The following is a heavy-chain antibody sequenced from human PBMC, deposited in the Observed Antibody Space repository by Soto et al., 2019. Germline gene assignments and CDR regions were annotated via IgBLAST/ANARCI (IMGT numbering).Heavy chain of an antibody. J-gene: IGHJ2*01. Sequence: QLQESGPGLVMPSQTLSLTCTVSGASINNNDYYWSWIRQTPGKVLESIGYVYYSGSTDYIPSLKSRLAMSIDKYQNQLSLKPNSVTAADTATYFCARMSYFYDKWYFGLWGRGTLVTVSS. D-gene: IGHD3-22*01. V-gene: IGHV4-30-4*01. CDR1: GASINNNDYY. CDR2: VYYSGST. CDR3: ARMSYFYDKWYFGL.